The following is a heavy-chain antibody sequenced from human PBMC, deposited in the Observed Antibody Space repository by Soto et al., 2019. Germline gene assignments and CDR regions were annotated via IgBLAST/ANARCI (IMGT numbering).Heavy chain of an antibody. Sequence: ASVKVSCKASGYTFTGYYMHWVRQAPGQGLEWMGWINPNSGGTNYAQKFQGWVTMTRDTSISTAYMELSRLRSDDTAVYYCARSRPDFYDSSGYYFFWFDPWGQGTLVTV. CDR1: GYTFTGYY. D-gene: IGHD3-22*01. CDR3: ARSRPDFYDSSGYYFFWFDP. V-gene: IGHV1-2*04. J-gene: IGHJ5*02. CDR2: INPNSGGT.